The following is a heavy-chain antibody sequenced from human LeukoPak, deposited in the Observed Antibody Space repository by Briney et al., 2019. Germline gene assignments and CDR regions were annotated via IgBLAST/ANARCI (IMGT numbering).Heavy chain of an antibody. CDR3: AREVWSGYYTLYYFDY. D-gene: IGHD3-3*01. J-gene: IGHJ4*02. CDR1: GFTFSDHY. V-gene: IGHV3-72*01. CDR2: IRNKADTYTT. Sequence: PGGSLRLSCAASGFTFSDHYMDWVRQAPGKGLEWVGRIRNKADTYTTEYAASVKGRFTISRDGSKNSLYLQMNSLKTEDTAVYYCAREVWSGYYTLYYFDYWGQGTLVTVSS.